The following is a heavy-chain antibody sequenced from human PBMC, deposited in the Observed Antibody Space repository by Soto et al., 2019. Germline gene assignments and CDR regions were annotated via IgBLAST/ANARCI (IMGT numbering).Heavy chain of an antibody. Sequence: EVQLVESGGGLVQPGGSLRLSCAASVTVSSNYMTWVRQAPGKGLEWVSVIYSAGSTFYADSVKGRFTISRDNSRDTLYLQMNGLRAEDTAVYYWARDTVAVAGRDYWGQGTLVTVSS. CDR1: VTVSSNY. V-gene: IGHV3-66*01. CDR3: ARDTVAVAGRDY. J-gene: IGHJ4*02. CDR2: IYSAGST. D-gene: IGHD6-19*01.